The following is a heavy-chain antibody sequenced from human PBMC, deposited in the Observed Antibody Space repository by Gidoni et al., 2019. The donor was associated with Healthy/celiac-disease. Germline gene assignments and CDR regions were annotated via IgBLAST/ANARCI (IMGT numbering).Heavy chain of an antibody. CDR2: IYYSGST. Sequence: LQLQESGPGLVKPSETLSLPCTVSGGSIGSRSYYWGWIRQPPGQGLEWIGSIYYSGSTYYNPSLKRRVTISVDTSKNQFSLKLSSVTAADTAVYYCARQADMVRGSPPGDWGQGTLVTVSS. CDR3: ARQADMVRGSPPGD. V-gene: IGHV4-39*01. J-gene: IGHJ4*02. D-gene: IGHD3-10*01. CDR1: GGSIGSRSYY.